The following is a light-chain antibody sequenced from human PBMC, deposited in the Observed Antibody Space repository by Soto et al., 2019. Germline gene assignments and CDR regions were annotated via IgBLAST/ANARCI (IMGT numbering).Light chain of an antibody. CDR2: GAS. Sequence: WTQTPRTLSVSRGEIAPLACRAIQSVSSSYLAWYQQKPGQAPRLLIYGASSRATGIPDRFSGSGSGTAFTLTISRLQHADCAVYYCQEYGSSATWTVGEGTKVDI. CDR1: QSVSSSY. V-gene: IGKV3-20*01. CDR3: QEYGSSATWT. J-gene: IGKJ1*01.